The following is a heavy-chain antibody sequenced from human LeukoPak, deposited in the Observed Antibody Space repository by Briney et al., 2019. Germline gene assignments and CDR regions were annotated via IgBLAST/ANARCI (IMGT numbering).Heavy chain of an antibody. J-gene: IGHJ4*02. CDR3: AKDPDYYDSSGDS. CDR1: GFTFNNYG. D-gene: IGHD3-22*01. V-gene: IGHV3-30*02. CDR2: IRYNGNNQ. Sequence: RTGGSLRLSCAASGFTFNNYGMHWVRQAPGKGLEWVAFIRYNGNNQYYADSVKGRFTISRDNSKNTLYLQMNSLKGDDTAVYYCAKDPDYYDSSGDSWGQGTLVTVSS.